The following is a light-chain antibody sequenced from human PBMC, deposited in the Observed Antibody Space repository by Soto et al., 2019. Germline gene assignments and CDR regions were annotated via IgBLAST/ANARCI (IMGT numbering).Light chain of an antibody. CDR1: QSVSSN. CDR2: GAS. J-gene: IGKJ5*01. Sequence: EIVMTQSPATLSVSPGERATLSCRASQSVSSNLAWYQQKPGQAPRLLIYGASTRATGIPDRFSGSGSGRDFTLTISGLEPEDFAVYYCQQYGSSPLISFGQGTRLENK. CDR3: QQYGSSPLIS. V-gene: IGKV3-15*01.